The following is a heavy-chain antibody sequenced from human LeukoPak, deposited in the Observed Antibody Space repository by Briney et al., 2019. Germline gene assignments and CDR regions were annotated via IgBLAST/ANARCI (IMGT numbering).Heavy chain of an antibody. CDR1: GGSIKTYY. V-gene: IGHV4-59*01. D-gene: IGHD1-1*01. CDR3: ARGNWNDHFDY. J-gene: IGHJ4*02. CDR2: IYYSGNT. Sequence: PSETLSLTCTVSGGSIKTYYWSWIRQSPGKGLEWLGYIYYSGNTNYNPSLEGRITMSADTSKNQFSLKMISMTAADTAVYYCARGNWNDHFDYWGQGTLVTVSS.